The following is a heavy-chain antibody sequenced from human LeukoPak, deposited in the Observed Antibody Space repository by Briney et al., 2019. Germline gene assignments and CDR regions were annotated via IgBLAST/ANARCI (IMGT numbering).Heavy chain of an antibody. CDR2: ISGSGGNT. CDR3: ASQGGYCSNTSCYL. D-gene: IGHD2-2*01. V-gene: IGHV3-23*01. Sequence: GGSLRLSCAASGFTFSSFAMSWVRQAPGRGLEWVSAISGSGGNTYYADSVKGRFTISRDNSRNTLYLQMNSLRAEDTAVYYCASQGGYCSNTSCYLWGQGTLVTVSS. J-gene: IGHJ4*02. CDR1: GFTFSSFA.